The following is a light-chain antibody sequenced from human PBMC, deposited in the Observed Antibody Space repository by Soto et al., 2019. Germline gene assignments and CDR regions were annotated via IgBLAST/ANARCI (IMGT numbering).Light chain of an antibody. CDR1: SSDVGGSTY. CDR3: SSYTSSSIDYV. Sequence: QSALTQPASVSGSPGQSITISCTGTSSDVGGSTYVSWYQQHPGKAPQLMIYEVSNRPSGVSNRFSGSKSGNTASLTISGLQAEDEADYYCSSYTSSSIDYVFGTGTKVTVL. J-gene: IGLJ1*01. CDR2: EVS. V-gene: IGLV2-14*01.